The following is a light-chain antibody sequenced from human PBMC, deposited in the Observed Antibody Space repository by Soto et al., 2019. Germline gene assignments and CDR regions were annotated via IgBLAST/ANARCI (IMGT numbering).Light chain of an antibody. J-gene: IGKJ4*01. CDR1: QGISSY. Sequence: DIQLTQSPSFLSASIGDRVTITCRASQGISSYLAWYQQKPGKAPNVLIYAASTLQSGVPSRFSGSGSGTEFTLTISSLQPEDFATYYCQQFNSYPLTFGGGTKVDI. V-gene: IGKV1-9*01. CDR3: QQFNSYPLT. CDR2: AAS.